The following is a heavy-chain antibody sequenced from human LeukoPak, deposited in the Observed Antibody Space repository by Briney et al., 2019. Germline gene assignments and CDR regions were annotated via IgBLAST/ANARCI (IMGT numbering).Heavy chain of an antibody. CDR3: ARVLTTDCFDP. Sequence: SQTLSLTCTVSGGSISSGDYYWSWSRQPPGKGLEWIGYIYYSGSTYYNPSLKSRVTISVDTSKNQFSLKLSSVTAADTAVYYCARVLTTDCFDPWGQGTLVTVSS. CDR1: GGSISSGDYY. D-gene: IGHD4-11*01. CDR2: IYYSGST. J-gene: IGHJ5*02. V-gene: IGHV4-30-4*01.